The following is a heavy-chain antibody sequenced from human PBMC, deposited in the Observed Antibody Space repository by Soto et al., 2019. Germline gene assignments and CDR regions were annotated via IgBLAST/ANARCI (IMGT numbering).Heavy chain of an antibody. D-gene: IGHD2-21*01. Sequence: QVQLRQSGPGLVKTSGTLSLTCAVSGGSVSSTNWWTWVRQPPGKRLEWIGEIYHSGSPRYIPTLRGRATISVAKSNNQSSLRLTSATAADTAVYYCATLPPRIVVTLLPIPTWGQGIQVTVSS. CDR1: GGSVSSTNW. CDR2: IYHSGSP. CDR3: ATLPPRIVVTLLPIPT. J-gene: IGHJ5*02. V-gene: IGHV4-4*02.